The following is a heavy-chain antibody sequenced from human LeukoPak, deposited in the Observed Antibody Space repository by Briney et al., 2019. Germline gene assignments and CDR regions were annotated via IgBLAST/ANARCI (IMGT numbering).Heavy chain of an antibody. CDR2: FDPEDGET. D-gene: IGHD4-11*01. CDR1: GYTLTELS. Sequence: ASVKVSCKVSGYTLTELSMHWVRQAPGKGLEWMGGFDPEDGETIYAQKFQGRVTMTEDTSTDAAYMELSSLRSEDTAVYYCATDYSNARYYYGMDVWGQGTTVTVSS. CDR3: ATDYSNARYYYGMDV. J-gene: IGHJ6*02. V-gene: IGHV1-24*01.